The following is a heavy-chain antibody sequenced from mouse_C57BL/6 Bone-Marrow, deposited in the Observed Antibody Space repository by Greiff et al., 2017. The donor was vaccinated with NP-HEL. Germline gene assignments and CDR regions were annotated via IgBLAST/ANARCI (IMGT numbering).Heavy chain of an antibody. Sequence: QVQLQQPGAELVRPGSSVKLSCKASGYTFTSYWMDWVKQRPGQGLEWIGNIYPSDSETHYNQKFKDKATLTVDKSSSPAYMQLSSLTSEDSAVYYCARNDYDGGFAYWGQGTLVTVSA. J-gene: IGHJ3*01. CDR2: IYPSDSET. V-gene: IGHV1-61*01. CDR1: GYTFTSYW. D-gene: IGHD2-4*01. CDR3: ARNDYDGGFAY.